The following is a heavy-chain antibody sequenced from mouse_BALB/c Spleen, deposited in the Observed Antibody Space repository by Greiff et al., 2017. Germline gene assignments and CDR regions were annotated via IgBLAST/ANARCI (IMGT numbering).Heavy chain of an antibody. CDR1: GYTFTSYW. CDR2: INPSNGRT. CDR3: ARYYYGSSSFDY. V-gene: IGHV1S81*02. J-gene: IGHJ2*01. Sequence: VQLQQPGAELVKPGASVKLSCKASGYTFTSYWMHWVKQRPGQGLEWIGEINPSNGRTNYNEKFKSKATLTVDKSSSTASMQLSSLTSEDSAVYYCARYYYGSSSFDYWGQGTTLTVSS. D-gene: IGHD1-1*01.